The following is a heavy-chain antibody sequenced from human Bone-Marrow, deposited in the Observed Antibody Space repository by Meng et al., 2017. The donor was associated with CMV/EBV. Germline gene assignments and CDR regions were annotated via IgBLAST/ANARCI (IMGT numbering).Heavy chain of an antibody. D-gene: IGHD1-26*01. Sequence: GESLKISCAASGFTFSASWMSWVRQAPGKGLEWVANIKEDGSEKYYVDSVKGRFTISRDNAKNSLYLQMNSLRAEDTAVYYCARVRPWGAFDHWGQGSLVTSPQ. J-gene: IGHJ4*02. CDR1: GFTFSASW. V-gene: IGHV3-7*01. CDR2: IKEDGSEK. CDR3: ARVRPWGAFDH.